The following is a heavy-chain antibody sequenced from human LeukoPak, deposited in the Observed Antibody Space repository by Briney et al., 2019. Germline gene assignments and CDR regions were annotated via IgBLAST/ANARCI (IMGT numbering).Heavy chain of an antibody. V-gene: IGHV4-59*01. CDR2: IYYSGST. CDR1: GGSISSYY. Sequence: SETLSLTCTVSGGSISSYYWSWIRQPPGKGLEWIGYIYYSGSTNYNPSLKSRVTISVDTSKNQFSLKLSSVTAADTAVYYCARGWKSGYDLDYCGQGTLFTVSS. J-gene: IGHJ4*02. D-gene: IGHD5-12*01. CDR3: ARGWKSGYDLDY.